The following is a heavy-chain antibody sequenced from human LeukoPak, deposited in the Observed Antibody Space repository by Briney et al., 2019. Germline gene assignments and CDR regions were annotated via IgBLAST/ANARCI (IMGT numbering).Heavy chain of an antibody. J-gene: IGHJ5*02. Sequence: GGSLKISCKGSGYSSTSYWIGWVRQMPGKGLEWMGIIYPGDSDTRYSPSFQGQVTISADKSISTAYLQWSSLKASDTAMYYCASNYDILTGPFDPWGQGTLVTVSS. V-gene: IGHV5-51*01. CDR3: ASNYDILTGPFDP. D-gene: IGHD3-9*01. CDR2: IYPGDSDT. CDR1: GYSSTSYW.